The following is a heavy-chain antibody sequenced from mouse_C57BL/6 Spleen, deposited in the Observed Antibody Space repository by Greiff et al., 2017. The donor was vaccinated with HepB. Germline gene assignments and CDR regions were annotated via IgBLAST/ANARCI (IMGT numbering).Heavy chain of an antibody. CDR1: GYSITSGYY. V-gene: IGHV3-6*01. CDR3: ARGWFLDY. Sequence: EVQLVESGPGLVKPSQSLSLTCSVTGYSITSGYYWNWIRQFPGNKLEWMGYISYDGSNNYNPSLKNRISITRDTSKNQFFLKLNSVTTEDTATYYCARGWFLDYWGQGTTLTVSS. CDR2: ISYDGSN. J-gene: IGHJ2*01. D-gene: IGHD2-3*01.